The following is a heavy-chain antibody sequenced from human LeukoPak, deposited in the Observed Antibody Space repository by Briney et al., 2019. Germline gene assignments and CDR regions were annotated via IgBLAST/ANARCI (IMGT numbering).Heavy chain of an antibody. V-gene: IGHV3-23*01. D-gene: IGHD1-26*01. CDR1: GFTLSSYA. CDR2: ISVSGNT. Sequence: GGSLRLSCAASGFTLSSYAMSWVRQGPGKGLEWVSAISVSGNTYHADSVKGRFTISRDSSKNTLYLQMNSLRAEDAAVYYCARDNSVGDNAWWFDPWGQGTLVTVSS. J-gene: IGHJ5*02. CDR3: ARDNSVGDNAWWFDP.